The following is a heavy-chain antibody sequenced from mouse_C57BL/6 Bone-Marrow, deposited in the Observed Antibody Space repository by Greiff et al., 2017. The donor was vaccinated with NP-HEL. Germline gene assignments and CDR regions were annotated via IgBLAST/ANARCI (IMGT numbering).Heavy chain of an antibody. D-gene: IGHD1-1*01. J-gene: IGHJ2*01. V-gene: IGHV1-7*01. Sequence: QLQQSGAELAKPGASVKLSCQASGYTFTSYWMHWVKQRPGQGLEWIGYINPSSGYTKYNQKFKDKATLTADKSSSTACMQLSSLTYEDSAVFYCARGIDYYGSSFFDYWGQGTTLTVSS. CDR1: GYTFTSYW. CDR3: ARGIDYYGSSFFDY. CDR2: INPSSGYT.